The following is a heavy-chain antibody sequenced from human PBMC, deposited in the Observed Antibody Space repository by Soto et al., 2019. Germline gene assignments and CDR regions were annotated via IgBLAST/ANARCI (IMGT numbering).Heavy chain of an antibody. CDR1: GGSISSSSYY. Sequence: PSETLSLTCTVSGGSISSSSYYWGWIRQPPGKGLEWIGSIYYSGSTYYNPSLKSRVTISVDTSKSQFSLKLSSVTAADTAVYYCARSYDSSGSDAFDIWGQGTMVTVSS. D-gene: IGHD3-22*01. J-gene: IGHJ3*02. V-gene: IGHV4-39*01. CDR3: ARSYDSSGSDAFDI. CDR2: IYYSGST.